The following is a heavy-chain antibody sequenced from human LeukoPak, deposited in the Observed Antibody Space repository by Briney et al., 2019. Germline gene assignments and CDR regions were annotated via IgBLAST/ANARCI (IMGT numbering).Heavy chain of an antibody. CDR1: GFTFSSYW. V-gene: IGHV3-7*05. J-gene: IGHJ4*02. D-gene: IGHD2-2*01. CDR2: IKQDGSEK. CDR3: ASFTGYCSSTSCYEGDY. Sequence: GGSLGLSCAASGFTFSSYWMSWVRQAPGKGLEWVANIKQDGSEKYYVDSVKGRFTISRDNAKNSLYLQMNSLRAEDTAVYYCASFTGYCSSTSCYEGDYWGQGTLVTVSS.